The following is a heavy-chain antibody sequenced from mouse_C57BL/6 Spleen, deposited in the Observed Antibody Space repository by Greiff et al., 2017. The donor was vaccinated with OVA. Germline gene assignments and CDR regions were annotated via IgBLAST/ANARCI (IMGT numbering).Heavy chain of an antibody. CDR2: ISGGGGNT. CDR1: GFTFSSYT. V-gene: IGHV5-9*01. Sequence: EVKLMESGGGLVKPGGSLKLSCAASGFTFSSYTMSWVRQTPEKRLEWVATISGGGGNTYYPDSVKGRFTISRDNAKNTLYLQMSSLRSEDTALYYGARHYYGSSYWYFDVWGTGTTVTVSS. D-gene: IGHD1-1*01. J-gene: IGHJ1*03. CDR3: ARHYYGSSYWYFDV.